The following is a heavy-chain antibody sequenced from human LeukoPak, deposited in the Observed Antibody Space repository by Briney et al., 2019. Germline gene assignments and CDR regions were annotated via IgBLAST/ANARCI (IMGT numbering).Heavy chain of an antibody. D-gene: IGHD5-12*01. CDR2: ISGSGGST. J-gene: IGHJ4*02. CDR1: GFTFSSYA. CDR3: ARSIRVATMIFDY. Sequence: GGSLRLSCAASGFTFSSYAMSWVRQAPGKGLEWVSAISGSGGSTYYADSVKGRFTISRDNSKNTLYLQMNSLRDEDTAVYYCARSIRVATMIFDYWGQGTLVTVSS. V-gene: IGHV3-23*01.